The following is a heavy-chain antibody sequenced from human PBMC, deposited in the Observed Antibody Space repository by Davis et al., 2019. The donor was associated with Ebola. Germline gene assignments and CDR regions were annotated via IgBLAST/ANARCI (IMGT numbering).Heavy chain of an antibody. D-gene: IGHD5-12*01. V-gene: IGHV3-13*04. CDR1: GFTVSSYD. CDR2: LGPAGDT. J-gene: IGHJ6*02. CDR3: VREVSDYDSPYYYADV. Sequence: GESLKISCAASGFTVSSYDMHWVRQVTGKGLEWVSSLGPAGDTYYPDSVKGRFTISRDGAKNSLYLQMNSLRAGDTAVYYCVREVSDYDSPYYYADVWGQGTAVTVSS.